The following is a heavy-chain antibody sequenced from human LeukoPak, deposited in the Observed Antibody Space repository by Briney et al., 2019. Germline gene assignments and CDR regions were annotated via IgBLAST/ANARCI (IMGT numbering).Heavy chain of an antibody. J-gene: IGHJ6*03. V-gene: IGHV1-69*01. D-gene: IGHD3-3*01. Sequence: SSVKVSCEASGGTFSSYAISWVRQAPGQGLEWMGGIIPIFGTANYAQKFQGRVTITADESTSTAFMELSSLRSEDTAVYYCARGAYDFWSGYRPHYYYYYYMDVWGKGTTVTVSS. CDR1: GGTFSSYA. CDR3: ARGAYDFWSGYRPHYYYYYYMDV. CDR2: IIPIFGTA.